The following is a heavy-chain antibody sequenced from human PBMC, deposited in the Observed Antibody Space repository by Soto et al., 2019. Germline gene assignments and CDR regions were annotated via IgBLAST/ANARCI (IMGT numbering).Heavy chain of an antibody. CDR3: ARIPFDHVWGTDRYSPNFDY. Sequence: PGGSLRLSCGTSGFTFANYAMGWVRQAPGKGLEWVSGISSSGGRTYYADSVKGRFTISRDSSKNTLFLQMNSLRAEDTAVYYCARIPFDHVWGTDRYSPNFDYWGQGTQVTVSS. D-gene: IGHD3-16*02. CDR2: ISSSGGRT. J-gene: IGHJ4*02. V-gene: IGHV3-23*01. CDR1: GFTFANYA.